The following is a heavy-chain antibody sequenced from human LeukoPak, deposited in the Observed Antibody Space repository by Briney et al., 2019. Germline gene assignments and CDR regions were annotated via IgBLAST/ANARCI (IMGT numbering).Heavy chain of an antibody. CDR2: VRVNGRST. V-gene: IGHV3-23*01. CDR3: AKPGEASNYYFDY. CDR1: GFTFSTYD. J-gene: IGHJ4*02. D-gene: IGHD2-21*01. Sequence: GGSLRLSCSASGFTFSTYDMSWVRQTPGKGLEWVSTVRVNGRSTFYADSVKGRFTISRDNSKNTLYLQMNSLRAEDTALYYCAKPGEASNYYFDYWGQGALVTVSS.